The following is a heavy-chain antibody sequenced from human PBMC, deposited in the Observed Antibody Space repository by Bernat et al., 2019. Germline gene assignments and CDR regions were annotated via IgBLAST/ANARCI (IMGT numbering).Heavy chain of an antibody. CDR2: IHSDGTT. D-gene: IGHD1-1*01. CDR1: GFTFSKYW. CDR3: ARGPDIQATSSFTHGMDV. J-gene: IGHJ6*02. Sequence: EVQLVESGGGLVQPGGSLRLSCEVSGFTFSKYWMHWFRQAPGKGLVWVSRIHSDGTTIYADSVKGRFTMSRENAKSTLYLQMNSLSAEDTAVYYCARGPDIQATSSFTHGMDVWGQGTTVTVSS. V-gene: IGHV3-74*01.